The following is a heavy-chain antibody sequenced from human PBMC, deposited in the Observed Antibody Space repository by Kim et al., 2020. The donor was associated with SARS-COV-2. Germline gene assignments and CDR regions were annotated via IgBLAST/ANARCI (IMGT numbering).Heavy chain of an antibody. Sequence: ASVKVSCKASGYTFTSYGISWVRQAPGQGLEWMGWISAYNGNTNYAQKLQGRVTMTTDTSTSTAYMELRSLRSDDTAVYYCARAVIWQQLVIVDYYYYGMDVWGQGTTVTVSS. D-gene: IGHD6-13*01. V-gene: IGHV1-18*04. CDR2: ISAYNGNT. CDR3: ARAVIWQQLVIVDYYYYGMDV. J-gene: IGHJ6*02. CDR1: GYTFTSYG.